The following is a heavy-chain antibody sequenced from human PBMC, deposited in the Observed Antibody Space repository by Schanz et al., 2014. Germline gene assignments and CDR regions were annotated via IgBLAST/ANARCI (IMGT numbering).Heavy chain of an antibody. CDR2: INPNSGGT. CDR3: ARNYGGHSEESDRYGMDV. CDR1: GYTFTDYY. V-gene: IGHV1-2*06. D-gene: IGHD4-17*01. J-gene: IGHJ6*02. Sequence: QVQLVQSGAEVKKPGASVKISCKASGYTFTDYYMYWVRQAPGQGLEWMGRINPNSGGTNYAQKFQGRVTMTRDTSISTAYMELSSLRSEDTAVYYCARNYGGHSEESDRYGMDVWGQGTTVTVSS.